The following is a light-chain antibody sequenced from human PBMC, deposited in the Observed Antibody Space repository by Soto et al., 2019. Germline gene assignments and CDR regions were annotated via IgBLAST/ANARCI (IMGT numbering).Light chain of an antibody. CDR2: EGT. CDR3: CSLTTSYPYV. J-gene: IGLJ1*01. CDR1: SSDVGSSNL. Sequence: QSALTQPASVSGSPGQSITISCTGTSSDVGSSNLVSWYQHHPGKAPKLVIYEGTKRPSGVSNRFSGSKSGNTASLTISGLQVVDEADSYCCSLTTSYPYVFGTGTKVTVL. V-gene: IGLV2-23*01.